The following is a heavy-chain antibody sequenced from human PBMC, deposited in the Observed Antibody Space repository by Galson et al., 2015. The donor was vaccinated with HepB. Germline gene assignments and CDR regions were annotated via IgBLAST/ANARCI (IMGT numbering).Heavy chain of an antibody. Sequence: SLRLSCAASGSTFSSYGMHWVRQAPGKGLEWVAVISYDGSNKYYADSVKGRFTISRDNSKNTLYLQMNSLRAEDTAVYYCAKAGDCTNGVCYSGNWYFDLWGRGTLVTVSS. CDR3: AKAGDCTNGVCYSGNWYFDL. V-gene: IGHV3-30*18. CDR1: GSTFSSYG. D-gene: IGHD2-8*01. J-gene: IGHJ2*01. CDR2: ISYDGSNK.